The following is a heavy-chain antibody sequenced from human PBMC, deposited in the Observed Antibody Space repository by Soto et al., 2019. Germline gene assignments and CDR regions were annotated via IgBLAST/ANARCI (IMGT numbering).Heavy chain of an antibody. Sequence: ASVKVSCKAFGYTFTSHYVHWVRQAPGQGLEWMGVIHPNGSPTVYAQNFQGRLIMTTDTSTSTVYMELSTLRSDDTAVYYCARHGPIAAAGTVFDYWGQGTLVTVSS. CDR1: GYTFTSHY. CDR2: IHPNGSPT. J-gene: IGHJ4*02. D-gene: IGHD6-13*01. CDR3: ARHGPIAAAGTVFDY. V-gene: IGHV1-46*01.